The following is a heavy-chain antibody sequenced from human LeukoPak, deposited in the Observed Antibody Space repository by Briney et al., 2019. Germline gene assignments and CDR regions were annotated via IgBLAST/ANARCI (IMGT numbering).Heavy chain of an antibody. Sequence: SETLSLTCTVSGGSISSSSYYWGWIRQPPGKGLEWIGSIYYSGSTYYNPSLKSRVTISVDTSKNQFSLRLSSVTAADAAVYYCARSRYCSSTSCYTQWFDPWGQGTLVTVSS. J-gene: IGHJ5*02. CDR2: IYYSGST. CDR1: GGSISSSSYY. CDR3: ARSRYCSSTSCYTQWFDP. D-gene: IGHD2-2*02. V-gene: IGHV4-39*07.